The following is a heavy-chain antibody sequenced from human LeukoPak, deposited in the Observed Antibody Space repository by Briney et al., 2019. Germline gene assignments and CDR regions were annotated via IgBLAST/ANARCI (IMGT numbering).Heavy chain of an antibody. D-gene: IGHD6-13*01. CDR3: ARHSEAAGRNNWFDP. V-gene: IGHV4-39*01. CDR1: GGSISSSSYY. CDR2: IYYSGST. J-gene: IGHJ5*02. Sequence: SETLSLTCTVSGGSISSSSYYWGWIRQPPGKGLEWIGSIYYSGSTYYNPSFKSRVTISVDTSKNQFSLKLSSVTAADTAVYYCARHSEAAGRNNWFDPWGQGTLVTVSS.